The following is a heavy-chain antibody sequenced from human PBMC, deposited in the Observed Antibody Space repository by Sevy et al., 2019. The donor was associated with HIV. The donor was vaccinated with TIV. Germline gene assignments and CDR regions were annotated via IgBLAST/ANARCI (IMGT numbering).Heavy chain of an antibody. CDR1: GGSFSGYF. D-gene: IGHD2-2*01. CDR2: INHSGST. V-gene: IGHV4-34*01. CDR3: ARGRQAYVVLVPALVSFDY. J-gene: IGHJ4*02. Sequence: SETLSLTCAVSGGSFSGYFWNWIRQVPGKGLEWIGEINHSGSTNYNPALKRRVTMSVDTSKNQLSLRLNAVTAADTAVYYCARGRQAYVVLVPALVSFDYWGQGTLVTVSS.